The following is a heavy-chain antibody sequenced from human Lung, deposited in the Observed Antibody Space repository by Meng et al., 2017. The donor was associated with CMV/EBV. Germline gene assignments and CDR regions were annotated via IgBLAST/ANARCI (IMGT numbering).Heavy chain of an antibody. V-gene: IGHV4-39*07. CDR2: IYYSGNT. D-gene: IGHD6-13*01. CDR1: GGSISSSSYY. CDR3: ASLPKMGIATTGPH. J-gene: IGHJ4*02. Sequence: SXTLSLXCTVSGGSISSSSYYWGWIRQPPGQGLEWIGSIYYSGNTYYKPSLQSRVTITADTSKSQFSLELSSVTAADTAVYYCASLPKMGIATTGPHWGQGTXVTLVS.